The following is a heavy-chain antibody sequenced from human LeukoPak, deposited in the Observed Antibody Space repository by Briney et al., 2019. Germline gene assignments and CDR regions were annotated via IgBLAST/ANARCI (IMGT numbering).Heavy chain of an antibody. CDR3: ARGDGYKYLVYYFDY. CDR2: IKQDGSEK. J-gene: IGHJ4*02. CDR1: GFTFSSYW. D-gene: IGHD5-24*01. Sequence: GGSLRLSCAASGFTFSSYWMSWVRQAPGKGLEWVANIKQDGSEKYYVDSVKGRFTISRDNAKNSLYLQMNSLRAEDTAVYHCARGDGYKYLVYYFDYWGQGTLVTVSS. V-gene: IGHV3-7*01.